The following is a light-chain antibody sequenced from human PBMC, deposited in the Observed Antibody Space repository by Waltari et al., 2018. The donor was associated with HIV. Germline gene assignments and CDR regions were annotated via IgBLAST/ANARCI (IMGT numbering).Light chain of an antibody. Sequence: QSALTQPASVSGSPGQSITISCTGTSSDVGGYNYVSWYQQHPGKAPKLMIYDVSNRPSGVCNRFSGSKSGNTASLTISGLQAEDEADYYCSSYTSSSTPRVFGTGTKVTVL. CDR2: DVS. J-gene: IGLJ1*01. CDR3: SSYTSSSTPRV. CDR1: SSDVGGYNY. V-gene: IGLV2-14*01.